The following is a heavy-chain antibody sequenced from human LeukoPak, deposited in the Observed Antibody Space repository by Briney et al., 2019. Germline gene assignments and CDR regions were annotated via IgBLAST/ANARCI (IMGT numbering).Heavy chain of an antibody. CDR2: FSGISTT. J-gene: IGHJ4*02. CDR3: AKLRQWQPQRYFFEY. Sequence: GGSLRLSCAASGFTFSSYAMSWVRQAPGKGLEWVSTFSGISTTSYADAVKGRITISRDNSKNTLYLQMDSLRAEDTAVYYCAKLRQWQPQRYFFEYWGQGALVTVAS. CDR1: GFTFSSYA. V-gene: IGHV3-23*01. D-gene: IGHD6-19*01.